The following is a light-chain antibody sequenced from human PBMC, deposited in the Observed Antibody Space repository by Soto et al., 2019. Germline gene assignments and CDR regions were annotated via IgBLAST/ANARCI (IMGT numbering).Light chain of an antibody. Sequence: DIQLTQSTSFLSASVGDRVTITCRASQGISTYLAWYQQKPGEAPSLLIYAASTLQSGVPSRFSGTRSGTAFTLTISSLQPEDFATYYCQQLNSFPYTFGQGTKLEIK. CDR2: AAS. CDR3: QQLNSFPYT. CDR1: QGISTY. J-gene: IGKJ2*01. V-gene: IGKV1-9*01.